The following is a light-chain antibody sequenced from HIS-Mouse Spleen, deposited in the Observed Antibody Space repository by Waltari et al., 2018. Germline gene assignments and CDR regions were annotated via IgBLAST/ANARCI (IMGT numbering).Light chain of an antibody. Sequence: QSALTQPASVSGSPGQSITIPCTGTSSDVGSYNLVPWYQQHPGKAPKLMIYEGSKRPSGVSNRFSGSKSGNTASLTISGLQAEDEADYYCCSYAGSSTYWVFGGGTKLTVL. CDR3: CSYAGSSTYWV. V-gene: IGLV2-23*01. CDR1: SSDVGSYNL. CDR2: EGS. J-gene: IGLJ3*02.